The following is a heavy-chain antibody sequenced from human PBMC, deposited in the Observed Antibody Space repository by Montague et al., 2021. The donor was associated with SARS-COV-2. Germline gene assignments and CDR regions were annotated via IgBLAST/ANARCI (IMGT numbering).Heavy chain of an antibody. D-gene: IGHD3-10*01. V-gene: IGHV4-4*07. J-gene: IGHJ4*02. Sequence: SETLSLTCSVSGDSITNHYWSWIRQPAGKGLEWIGRMHFTGKTNFSPFFSSRLTMPADTSKNQFSLKLTSVTAADTAIYFCARDRFDFGAGRRGTIDFWGQGTLVTVSS. CDR3: ARDRFDFGAGRRGTIDF. CDR2: MHFTGKT. CDR1: GDSITNHY.